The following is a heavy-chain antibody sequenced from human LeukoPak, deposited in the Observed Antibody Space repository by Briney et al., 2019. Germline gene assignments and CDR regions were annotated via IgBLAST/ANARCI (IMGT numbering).Heavy chain of an antibody. CDR3: AGSSGFIPYH. CDR2: IKQDGSEE. Sequence: GGSLRLSCIGSGFTFSNFWMNWVRQAPGKGLEWVAIIKQDGSEEYYVDSVKGRFIISRDNAKNSLYLQMNSLRVEDSAVYFCAGSSGFIPYHWGQGTLVTVSS. CDR1: GFTFSNFW. V-gene: IGHV3-7*01. D-gene: IGHD3-10*01. J-gene: IGHJ1*01.